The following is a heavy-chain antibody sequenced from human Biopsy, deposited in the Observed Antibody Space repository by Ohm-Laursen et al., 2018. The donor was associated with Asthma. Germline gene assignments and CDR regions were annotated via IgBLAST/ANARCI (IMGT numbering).Heavy chain of an antibody. J-gene: IGHJ4*02. Sequence: TLSLTCAVSYGSITSGGYYWTWIRQHPGKGLVWIGLIYYSGSTYYNPSLKSRVSISIDTSKNQFSLKLSSVTAADTAVYYCARAQDYYDSRGYYRSFDYWGQGTLVTVSS. V-gene: IGHV4-31*11. CDR3: ARAQDYYDSRGYYRSFDY. CDR2: IYYSGST. D-gene: IGHD3-22*01. CDR1: YGSITSGGYY.